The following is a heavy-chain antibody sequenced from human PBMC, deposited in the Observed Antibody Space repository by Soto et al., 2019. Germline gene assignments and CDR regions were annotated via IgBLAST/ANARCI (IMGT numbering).Heavy chain of an antibody. V-gene: IGHV4-31*03. Sequence: PSETLSLTCSVSGGSMSSGAYYWNWTRQHPVKGLEWIAYIYHTGNTYYNPSLRSRTTISVDTSENQFSLRLTSVTDADTAVYYCASSYSGYLDNWGQGTLVTVYS. CDR2: IYHTGNT. J-gene: IGHJ4*02. D-gene: IGHD3-22*01. CDR1: GGSMSSGAYY. CDR3: ASSYSGYLDN.